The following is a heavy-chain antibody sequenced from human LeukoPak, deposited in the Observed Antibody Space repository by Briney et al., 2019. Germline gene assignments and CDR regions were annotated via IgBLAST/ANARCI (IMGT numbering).Heavy chain of an antibody. CDR3: AKGPNGSGSHPYFDY. D-gene: IGHD3-10*01. CDR2: ISGSGGST. CDR1: GFTFSSYA. Sequence: PGGSLRLSCAASGFTFSSYAMSWVRQAPGKGLEWVSAISGSGGSTYYADSVKGWFTISRDNSKNTLYLQMNSLRAEDTAVYYCAKGPNGSGSHPYFDYWGQGTLVTVSS. V-gene: IGHV3-23*01. J-gene: IGHJ4*02.